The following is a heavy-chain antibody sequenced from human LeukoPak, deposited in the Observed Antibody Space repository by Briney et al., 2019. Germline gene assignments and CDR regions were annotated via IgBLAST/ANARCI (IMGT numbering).Heavy chain of an antibody. CDR1: GGSISSGGYS. Sequence: SQTLSLTCAVSGGSISSGGYSWSWIRQPPGEGLEWIGYIYHSGSTYYNPSLKSRVTIPVDRSKNQFSLKLSSVTAADTAVYYCARGGWQQLVPDYWGQGTLVTVSS. J-gene: IGHJ4*02. V-gene: IGHV4-30-2*01. CDR3: ARGGWQQLVPDY. CDR2: IYHSGST. D-gene: IGHD6-13*01.